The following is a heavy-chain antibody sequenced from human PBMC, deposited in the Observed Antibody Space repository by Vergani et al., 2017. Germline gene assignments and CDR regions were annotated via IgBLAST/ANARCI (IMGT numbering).Heavy chain of an antibody. D-gene: IGHD2-21*01. CDR2: ISHTGTT. Sequence: QVQLEESGPGLVKPSETLSLTCAVSGYSISSGLYWGWVRQPPGKGLEWIGSISHTGTTSYSASFKSRVTISLDTSKNQFSLHLPSVTAADSAFYYCSSLLTGGVDYWGQGILVTVSS. J-gene: IGHJ4*02. V-gene: IGHV4-38-2*01. CDR1: GYSISSGLY. CDR3: SSLLTGGVDY.